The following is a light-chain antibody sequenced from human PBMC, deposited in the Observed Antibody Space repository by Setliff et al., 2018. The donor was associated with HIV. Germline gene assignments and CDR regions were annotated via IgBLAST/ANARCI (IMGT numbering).Light chain of an antibody. Sequence: QSVLAQPASVSGSPGQSITISCTGTSSDIGGYNYVSWYQQHPGKAPKLMIYEVSNRPSGVSDCFSGSKSGNTASLTISGLQAEDEADYYCYSYTDSSTWMFGGGTKVTVL. J-gene: IGLJ3*02. CDR1: SSDIGGYNY. CDR3: YSYTDSSTWM. CDR2: EVS. V-gene: IGLV2-14*03.